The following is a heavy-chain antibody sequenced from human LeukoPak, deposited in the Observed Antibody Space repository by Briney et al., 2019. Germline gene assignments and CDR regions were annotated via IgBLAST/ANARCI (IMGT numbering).Heavy chain of an antibody. J-gene: IGHJ3*02. CDR2: ISGSGGST. CDR1: GFTFSSYA. V-gene: IGHV3-23*01. CDR3: AKEGPEYSGSYPEAFDI. Sequence: GGSLRLSCAASGFTFSSYAMSWVRQAPGKGLEWVSAISGSGGSTYYADSVKGRFTISRDNSKNTLYLQMNSLRAEDTAVYYCAKEGPEYSGSYPEAFDIWGQGTMVTVSS. D-gene: IGHD1-26*01.